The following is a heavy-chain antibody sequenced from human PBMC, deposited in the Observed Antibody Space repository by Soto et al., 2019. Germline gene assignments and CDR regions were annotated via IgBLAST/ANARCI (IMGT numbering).Heavy chain of an antibody. V-gene: IGHV3-23*01. J-gene: IGHJ4*02. D-gene: IGHD2-15*01. Sequence: GGSLRLSCTASRFTFRTYAMTWVRQAPGKGLEWVSTISANGGATYYADSVRGRFTVSRDNSNDTLYLQMSSLRAEDTAVYYCAQDFPLVLRGEDSWGQGTLVTVSS. CDR2: ISANGGAT. CDR1: RFTFRTYA. CDR3: AQDFPLVLRGEDS.